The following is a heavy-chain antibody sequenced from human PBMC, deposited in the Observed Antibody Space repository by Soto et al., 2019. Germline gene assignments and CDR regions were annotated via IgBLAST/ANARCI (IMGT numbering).Heavy chain of an antibody. CDR1: GFIFSSYA. V-gene: IGHV3-23*01. CDR2: ISRNGDNT. CDR3: AKGGVGSSWTKYYFDY. Sequence: EVQLLESGGGLVQPGGSLRLSCTVSGFIFSSYAMTWVRQAPGKGLEWVSGISRNGDNTYYADSVKGRFTISRDNSKNTLYLQMDGLRPEDTVAYYCAKGGVGSSWTKYYFDYWGQGTLVTVSS. J-gene: IGHJ4*02. D-gene: IGHD6-13*01.